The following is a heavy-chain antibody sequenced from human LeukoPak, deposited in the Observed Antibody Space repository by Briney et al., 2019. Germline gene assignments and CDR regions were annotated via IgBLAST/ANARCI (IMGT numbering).Heavy chain of an antibody. CDR2: IIPILGIA. V-gene: IGHV1-69*04. CDR3: AREGDGYNVIGPLEY. D-gene: IGHD5-24*01. J-gene: IGHJ4*02. CDR1: GGTFSSYA. Sequence: ASVKVSCKASGGTFSSYAISWVRQAPGQGLEWMGRIIPILGIANYAQKFQGRVTITADKSTSTAYMELSSLRSEDTAVYYCAREGDGYNVIGPLEYWGQGTLVTVSS.